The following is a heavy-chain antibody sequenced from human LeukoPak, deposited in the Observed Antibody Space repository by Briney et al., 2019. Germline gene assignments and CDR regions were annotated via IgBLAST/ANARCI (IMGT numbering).Heavy chain of an antibody. Sequence: SETLSLTCTVSGGSISSYYWSWIRQPPGKGLDWIGYIYYSGSTNYNPSLKSRVTISVDTSKNQFSLKLSSVTAADTAVYYCARYGSGSYYNGPPFDYWGQGTLVTVSS. CDR2: IYYSGST. V-gene: IGHV4-59*01. CDR3: ARYGSGSYYNGPPFDY. J-gene: IGHJ4*02. CDR1: GGSISSYY. D-gene: IGHD3-10*01.